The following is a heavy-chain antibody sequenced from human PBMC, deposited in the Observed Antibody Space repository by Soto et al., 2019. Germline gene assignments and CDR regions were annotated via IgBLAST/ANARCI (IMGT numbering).Heavy chain of an antibody. CDR1: GGSFSGYY. Sequence: SETLSLTCAVYGGSFSGYYWSWIRQPPGKGLEWIGEINHSGSTNYNPSLKSRVTISVDTSKNQFSLKLSSVTAADTAVYYCARGAYCTNGVCYTGYYYMDVWGQGTSVTVSS. CDR2: INHSGST. CDR3: ARGAYCTNGVCYTGYYYMDV. V-gene: IGHV4-34*01. D-gene: IGHD2-8*01. J-gene: IGHJ6*03.